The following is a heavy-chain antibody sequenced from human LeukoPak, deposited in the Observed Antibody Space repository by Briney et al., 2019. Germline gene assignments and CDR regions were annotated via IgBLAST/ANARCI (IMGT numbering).Heavy chain of an antibody. CDR1: GVSISSSSYY. CDR2: IYYSGST. J-gene: IGHJ4*02. D-gene: IGHD3-22*01. V-gene: IGHV4-39*01. CDR3: ARILNYYDSSGYYYHVQYYFDY. Sequence: PSETLSLTCTVSGVSISSSSYYWGWIRQPPGKGLEWIGSIYYSGSTYYNPSLKSRVTISVDTSKNQFSLKLSSVTAADTAVYYCARILNYYDSSGYYYHVQYYFDYWGQGTLVTVSS.